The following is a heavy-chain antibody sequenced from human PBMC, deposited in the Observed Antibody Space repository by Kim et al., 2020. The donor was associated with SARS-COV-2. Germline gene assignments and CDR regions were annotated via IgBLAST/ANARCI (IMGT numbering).Heavy chain of an antibody. V-gene: IGHV4-4*02. Sequence: SETLSLTCAVSGGSISSSNWWSWVRQPPGKGLEWIGEIYHSGSTNYNPSLKSRVTISVDKSKNQFSLKLSSVTAADTAVYYCARGTYSAELLTFDYWGQGTLVTVSS. CDR2: IYHSGST. J-gene: IGHJ4*02. D-gene: IGHD3-10*01. CDR3: ARGTYSAELLTFDY. CDR1: GGSISSSNW.